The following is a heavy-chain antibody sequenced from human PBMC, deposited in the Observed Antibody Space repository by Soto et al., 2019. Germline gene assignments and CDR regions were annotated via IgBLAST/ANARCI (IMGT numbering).Heavy chain of an antibody. Sequence: PGGSLRLSCAASGFTFSSYGMHWVRQASGKGLEWVAVISYDGSNKYYADSVKGRFTISRDNSKNTLYLQMNSLRAEDTAVYYCAKGGIAVAVSARFDYWGQGTLVTVSS. CDR2: ISYDGSNK. D-gene: IGHD6-19*01. CDR1: GFTFSSYG. V-gene: IGHV3-30*18. J-gene: IGHJ4*02. CDR3: AKGGIAVAVSARFDY.